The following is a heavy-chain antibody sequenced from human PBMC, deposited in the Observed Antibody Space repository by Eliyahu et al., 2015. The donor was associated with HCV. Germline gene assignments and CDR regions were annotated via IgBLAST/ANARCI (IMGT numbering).Heavy chain of an antibody. CDR1: GFTFXSYS. J-gene: IGHJ5*02. D-gene: IGHD2-15*01. CDR3: ARDVSLYAVVVAATPRRWFDP. CDR2: ISSSSSYI. Sequence: EVQLVESGGGLVKPGGSLRLSRAASGFTFXSYSMNWVRQAPGKGLEWVSSISSSSSYIYYADSVKGRFTISRDNAKNSLYLQMNTLRAEDTAVYYCARDVSLYAVVVAATPRRWFDPWGQGTLVTVSS. V-gene: IGHV3-21*01.